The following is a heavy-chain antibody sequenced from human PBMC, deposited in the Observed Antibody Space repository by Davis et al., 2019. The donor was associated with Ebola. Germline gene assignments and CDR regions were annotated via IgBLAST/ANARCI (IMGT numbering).Heavy chain of an antibody. V-gene: IGHV1-3*04. CDR1: GGTFSSYA. CDR3: ARDRADSIYCSGGGCHGYYYAMDV. CDR2: INTGDGDT. J-gene: IGHJ6*02. D-gene: IGHD2-15*01. Sequence: ASVKVSCKASGGTFSSYAISWVRQAPGQRLEWMGWINTGDGDTRYSQNFQDRVTITIDTSASTAYMELSNLRSEDTAIYYCARDRADSIYCSGGGCHGYYYAMDVWGQGTTVTVSS.